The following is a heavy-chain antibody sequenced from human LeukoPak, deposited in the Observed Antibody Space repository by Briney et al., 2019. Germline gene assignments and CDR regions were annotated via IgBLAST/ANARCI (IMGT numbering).Heavy chain of an antibody. V-gene: IGHV4-34*01. CDR1: GGSFSGYY. D-gene: IGHD1-26*01. CDR3: ARGLAVTWGYYYYMDV. J-gene: IGHJ6*03. CDR2: TNHSRST. Sequence: PSETLSLTCAVYGGSFSGYYWSWIRQPPGKGLEWIGETNHSRSTNYNPSLKSRVTISVDTSKNQFSLKLSSVTAADTAVYYCARGLAVTWGYYYYMDVWGKGTTVTVSS.